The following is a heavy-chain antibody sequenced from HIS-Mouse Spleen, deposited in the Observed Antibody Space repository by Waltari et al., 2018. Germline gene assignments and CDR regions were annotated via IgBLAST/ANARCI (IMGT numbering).Heavy chain of an antibody. D-gene: IGHD2-21*01. CDR1: GFTFSTQA. J-gene: IGHJ4*02. CDR2: ISGSGGST. V-gene: IGHV3-23*01. Sequence: EVQLLESGGGLVQPGGSLRLSFAASGFTFSTQAMSWVRQAPGKGREGVSAISGSGGSTYYADSVKGRFTISRDNSKNTLYLQMNSLRAEDTAVYYCAKSRGGDCYDYWGQGTLVTVSS. CDR3: AKSRGGDCYDY.